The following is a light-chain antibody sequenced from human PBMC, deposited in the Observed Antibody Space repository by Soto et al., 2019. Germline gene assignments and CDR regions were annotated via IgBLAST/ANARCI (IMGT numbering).Light chain of an antibody. J-gene: IGKJ1*01. Sequence: ERVMTQSPVTLSVSPGESATLSCRASQSVSSNLAWYQQKPGQAPRLLIYGASTRATGIPARFSGSGSGTEFTLTISSLQSEDFAVYYCQQYNNWPPTFGQGTKVEIK. CDR3: QQYNNWPPT. CDR1: QSVSSN. CDR2: GAS. V-gene: IGKV3-15*01.